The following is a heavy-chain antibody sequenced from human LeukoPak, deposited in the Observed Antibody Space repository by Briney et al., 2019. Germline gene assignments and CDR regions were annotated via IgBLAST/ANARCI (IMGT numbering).Heavy chain of an antibody. Sequence: SETLSLTCTVSGSSISSYYWSWIRQPPGKGLEWIGYIYYSGSTNYNPSLKSRVTISVDTSKNQFSLKLSSVTAADTAVYYCARQQWLVPGRFDPWGQGTLVTVSS. CDR3: ARQQWLVPGRFDP. V-gene: IGHV4-59*08. D-gene: IGHD6-19*01. CDR1: GSSISSYY. CDR2: IYYSGST. J-gene: IGHJ5*02.